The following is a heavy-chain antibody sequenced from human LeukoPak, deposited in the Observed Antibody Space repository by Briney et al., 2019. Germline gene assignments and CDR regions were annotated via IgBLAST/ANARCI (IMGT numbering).Heavy chain of an antibody. CDR1: GGTFSSYA. V-gene: IGHV1-69*04. Sequence: SVKVSCKASGGTFSSYAISWVRQAPGQGLEWMGRIIPILGIANYAQKFQGRVTITADKSTSTAYMELRSLRSEDTAVYYCARNGRWNSGSSGYYFDYWGQGTLVTVSS. CDR2: IIPILGIA. J-gene: IGHJ4*02. D-gene: IGHD1-7*01. CDR3: ARNGRWNSGSSGYYFDY.